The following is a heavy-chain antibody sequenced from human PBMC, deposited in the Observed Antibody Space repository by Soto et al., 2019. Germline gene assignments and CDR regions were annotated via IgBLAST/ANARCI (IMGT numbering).Heavy chain of an antibody. CDR3: XXXXXXXXXXXXYLGRH. CDR1: GFTFSSYW. J-gene: IGHJ4*02. CDR2: IKSDGSGT. V-gene: IGHV3-74*01. Sequence: EVQLVESGGGLVQPGESLTLSCAASGFTFSSYWMHWVRQAPGKGLVWVSRIKSDGSGTYYADSVKGRLTISRDNAKNTLYLQMNSLRVEDTAVYFXXXXXXXXXXXXXYLGRHWGQGTLVTVSS.